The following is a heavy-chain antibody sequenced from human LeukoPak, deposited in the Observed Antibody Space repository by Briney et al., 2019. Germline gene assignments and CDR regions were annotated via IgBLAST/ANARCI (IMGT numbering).Heavy chain of an antibody. CDR1: GFTFSSNY. J-gene: IGHJ4*02. D-gene: IGHD3-10*01. CDR3: AKDYISGSSSWYYFDY. Sequence: GGSLRLSCAASGFTFSSNYMSWVRQAPGKGLEWVSVIYTGGSTDYADSVKGRFTISRDNSKNTLYLQMNSLRAEDTAIYYCAKDYISGSSSWYYFDYWGQGTLVTVSS. V-gene: IGHV3-53*01. CDR2: IYTGGST.